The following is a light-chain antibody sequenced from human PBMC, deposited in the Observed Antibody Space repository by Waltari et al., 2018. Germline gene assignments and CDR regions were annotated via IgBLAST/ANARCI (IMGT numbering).Light chain of an antibody. J-gene: IGKJ1*01. CDR1: QSIRSN. CDR2: GAS. V-gene: IGKV3-15*01. Sequence: EIVLTQSPATLSVFPGERATLSCRASQSIRSNLAWYQHKPGLAPRLLIYGASTRATGIPARFSGSGSGTEFTLSISSLQSEDVAVYFCQQYDNWLGTFGHGTKVEIK. CDR3: QQYDNWLGT.